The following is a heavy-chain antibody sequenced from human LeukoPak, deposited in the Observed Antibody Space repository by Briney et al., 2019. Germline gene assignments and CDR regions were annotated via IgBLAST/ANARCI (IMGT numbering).Heavy chain of an antibody. V-gene: IGHV3-53*01. CDR1: GFTVSSNS. J-gene: IGHJ4*02. Sequence: GGSLRLSCTVSGFTVSSNSMSWVRQAPGKGLEWVSFIYSGSTHYSDSVKGRFTISRDNSKNTVYLQMNSLRAEDTAVYYCARRAGAYSHPYDYWGQGTLVTVSS. CDR2: IYSGST. D-gene: IGHD4/OR15-4a*01. CDR3: ARRAGAYSHPYDY.